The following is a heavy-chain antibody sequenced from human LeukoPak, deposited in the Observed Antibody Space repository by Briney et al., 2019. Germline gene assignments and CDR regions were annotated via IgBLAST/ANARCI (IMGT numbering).Heavy chain of an antibody. CDR2: ISSSGSTI. CDR1: GFTFSSYE. Sequence: PGGSLRLSCAASGFTFSSYEMNWVRQAPGKGLEWVSYISSSGSTIYYADSVKGRFAISRDNAKNSLYLQMNSLRAEDTAVYYCASSPIAAAGTANYYYYYMDVWGKGTTVTISS. V-gene: IGHV3-48*03. CDR3: ASSPIAAAGTANYYYYYMDV. J-gene: IGHJ6*03. D-gene: IGHD6-13*01.